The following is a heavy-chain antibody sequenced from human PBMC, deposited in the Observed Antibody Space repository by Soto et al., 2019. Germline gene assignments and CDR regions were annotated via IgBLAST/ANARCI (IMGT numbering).Heavy chain of an antibody. CDR2: INAGNGNT. D-gene: IGHD6-13*01. CDR3: ARDAYFDSSSWYPPFDY. J-gene: IGHJ4*02. V-gene: IGHV1-3*01. CDR1: GYTFTSYA. Sequence: ASVKVSCKASGYTFTSYAMHWVRQAPGQRLEWMGWINAGNGNTKYSQKFQGRVTITRDTSASTAYMELSSLRSEDTAVYYCARDAYFDSSSWYPPFDYWGQGTLVTVSS.